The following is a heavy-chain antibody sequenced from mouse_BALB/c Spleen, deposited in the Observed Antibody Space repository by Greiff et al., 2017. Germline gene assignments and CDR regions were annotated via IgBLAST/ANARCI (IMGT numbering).Heavy chain of an antibody. D-gene: IGHD2-1*01. V-gene: IGHV1S29*02. J-gene: IGHJ2*01. CDR2: IYPYNGGT. CDR3: ASPLYGNYFDY. CDR1: GYTFTDYN. Sequence: VQLQQSGPELVKPGASVKISCKASGYTFTDYNMHWVKQSHGKSLEWIGYIYPYNGGTGYNQKFKSKATLTVDNSSSTAYMELRSLTSEDSAVYYCASPLYGNYFDYWGQGTTLTVSS.